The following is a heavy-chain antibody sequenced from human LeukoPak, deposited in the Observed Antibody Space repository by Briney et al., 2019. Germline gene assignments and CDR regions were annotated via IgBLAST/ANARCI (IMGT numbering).Heavy chain of an antibody. D-gene: IGHD6-6*01. CDR3: ARGQTARD. CDR2: IYSGGNA. CDR1: GFSISNNY. Sequence: GGSLRLSCAASGFSISNNYLSWVRRAPGKGLEWVSVIYSGGNAYYADYVKGRFTMSRDNSKNTVYLQMESLRPEDTSIYYCARGQTARDWGQGTQVTVSS. V-gene: IGHV3-66*02. J-gene: IGHJ4*02.